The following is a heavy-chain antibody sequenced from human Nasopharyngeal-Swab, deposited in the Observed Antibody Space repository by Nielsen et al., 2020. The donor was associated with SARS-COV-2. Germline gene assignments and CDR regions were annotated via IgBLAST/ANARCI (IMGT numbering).Heavy chain of an antibody. CDR2: IYYSGST. Sequence: SETLSLTCTVSGGSISSYYWSWIWQPPGKGLEWIGYIYYSGSTNYNPSLKSRVTISVDTSKNQFSLKLSSVTAADTAVYYCARGFGARDGYNLLVDYWGQGTLVTVSS. CDR1: GGSISSYY. D-gene: IGHD5-24*01. V-gene: IGHV4-59*01. CDR3: ARGFGARDGYNLLVDY. J-gene: IGHJ4*02.